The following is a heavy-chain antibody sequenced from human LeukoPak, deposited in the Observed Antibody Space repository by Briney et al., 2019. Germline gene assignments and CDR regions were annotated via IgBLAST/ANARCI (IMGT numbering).Heavy chain of an antibody. V-gene: IGHV3-74*01. D-gene: IGHD1-26*01. CDR2: ITNDGSST. CDR3: ARDADTVGATGTNFDY. CDR1: GLTFSSHW. Sequence: PGGSLRLSCAASGLTFSSHWMHWVRQAPGKGLVWVSRITNDGSSTTYADSVKGRFTISRDNAKNMLYLQVNSLRAEDTAVYYCARDADTVGATGTNFDYWGQGTLVTVSS. J-gene: IGHJ4*02.